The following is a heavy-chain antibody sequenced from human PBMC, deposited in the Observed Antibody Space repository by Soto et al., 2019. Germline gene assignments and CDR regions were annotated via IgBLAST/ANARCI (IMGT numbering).Heavy chain of an antibody. CDR2: VKQDGSET. V-gene: IGHV3-7*03. Sequence: GGSLRLSCAASGFTFSTFWMTWVRQAPGKGLEWVASVKQDGSETQHVDSMKGRFTISRDNAKNSLYLQMNSLRAEDMAVYYCSLLKWYCDDSDLIGCWGQGTLVTGSS. CDR1: GFTFSTFW. J-gene: IGHJ4*02. D-gene: IGHD2-15*01. CDR3: SLLKWYCDDSDLIGC.